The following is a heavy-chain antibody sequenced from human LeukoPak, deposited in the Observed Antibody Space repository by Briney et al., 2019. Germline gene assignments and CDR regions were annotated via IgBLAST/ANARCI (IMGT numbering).Heavy chain of an antibody. V-gene: IGHV3-48*03. Sequence: PGGSLRLSCEASGFTFSSYEMNWVRQAPGKGLEWVSYISSGSTIYDADSVKGRFTISRDNAKNSLYLQMNSLRAEDTAVYYCARESIAVAGAPFDYWGQGTLVTVSS. CDR1: GFTFSSYE. D-gene: IGHD6-19*01. CDR3: ARESIAVAGAPFDY. J-gene: IGHJ4*02. CDR2: ISSGSTI.